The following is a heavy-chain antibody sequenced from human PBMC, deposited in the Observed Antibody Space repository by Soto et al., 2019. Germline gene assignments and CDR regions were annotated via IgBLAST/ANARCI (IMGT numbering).Heavy chain of an antibody. J-gene: IGHJ6*03. CDR2: ISGGAGST. D-gene: IGHD2-2*02. CDR1: EFTFSNYA. V-gene: IGHV3-23*01. CDR3: ARAPPGTISGYYYFMDV. Sequence: EVQLLESGGALVQPGGSLRLSCVASEFTFSNYAMNWVRQAPGKGLEWVSAISGGAGSTYYAGSVKGRFTISRDNSKNTLYVQMTSLRVEDTAVYYCARAPPGTISGYYYFMDVWGKGTTVTVSS.